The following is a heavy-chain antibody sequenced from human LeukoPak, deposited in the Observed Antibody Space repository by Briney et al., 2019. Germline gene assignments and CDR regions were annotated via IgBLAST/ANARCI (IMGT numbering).Heavy chain of an antibody. CDR2: IYHSGST. J-gene: IGHJ2*01. D-gene: IGHD3-10*01. CDR1: GYSISSGYY. Sequence: PSETLSLTCAVSGYSISSGYYWGWVRQPPGKGLEWVGSIYHSGSTYYNPSLKSRVTISVDTSKNQFSLKLSSVTAADTAVYYCASLITMVRGVIIHWYFDLWGRGTLATVSS. V-gene: IGHV4-38-2*01. CDR3: ASLITMVRGVIIHWYFDL.